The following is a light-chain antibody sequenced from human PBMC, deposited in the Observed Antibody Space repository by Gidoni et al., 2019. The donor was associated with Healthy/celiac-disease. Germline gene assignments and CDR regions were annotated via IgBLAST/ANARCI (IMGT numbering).Light chain of an antibody. V-gene: IGKV1-39*01. Sequence: DIQMTQSPSSLSASVGDRVTITCRASQSISSYLNWYQQKPGKAPKPLIYAASSLQSGFPSRFSGSGSGTDCTLTISSLQPEDFATDYCQQSYSTPLTFGGXTKVEIK. CDR2: AAS. J-gene: IGKJ4*01. CDR3: QQSYSTPLT. CDR1: QSISSY.